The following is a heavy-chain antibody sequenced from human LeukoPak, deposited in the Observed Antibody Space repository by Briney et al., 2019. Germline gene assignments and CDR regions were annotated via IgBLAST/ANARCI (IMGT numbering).Heavy chain of an antibody. CDR1: GGSISSYY. V-gene: IGHV4-59*01. CDR3: ARSVPQPIAARPSYAFDI. D-gene: IGHD6-6*01. CDR2: IYYSGST. J-gene: IGHJ3*02. Sequence: SETLSLTCTVSGGSISSYYWSWIRQPPGKGLEWIGYIYYSGSTNYNPSLKSRVTISVDTSKNQFSLKLSSVTAADTAVYYCARSVPQPIAARPSYAFDIWGQGTMVTVSS.